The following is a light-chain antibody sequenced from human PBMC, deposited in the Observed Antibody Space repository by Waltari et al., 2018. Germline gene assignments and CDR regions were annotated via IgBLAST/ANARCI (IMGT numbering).Light chain of an antibody. V-gene: IGLV3-1*01. Sequence: SFDLTQPPSVSVSPGQPARISCSGNNLGNGLSSWYQQQPGQSPVVVIYKDTERPSGIPDRFSGSSSGNTATLTISGTQDIDEADYYCQAWDTSDYVVFGGGTKLTVL. CDR3: QAWDTSDYVV. CDR1: NLGNGL. CDR2: KDT. J-gene: IGLJ2*01.